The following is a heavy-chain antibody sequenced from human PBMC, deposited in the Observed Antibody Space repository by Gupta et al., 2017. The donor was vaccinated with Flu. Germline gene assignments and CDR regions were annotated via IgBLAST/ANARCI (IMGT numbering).Heavy chain of an antibody. CDR3: TRRSPDAYGGYYFHY. Sequence: EVQLVESGGGLVQPGGSLRLSCAASGFTFSSYDMNWVRQAPGKGLEWVSYISSSGSNIWYADSGKGRFTISRDNAKKALYLQMKGLREEDRAVYYCTRRSPDAYGGYYFHYWGQGTLVAVS. V-gene: IGHV3-48*03. J-gene: IGHJ4*02. CDR2: ISSSGSNI. CDR1: GFTFSSYD. D-gene: IGHD4-17*01.